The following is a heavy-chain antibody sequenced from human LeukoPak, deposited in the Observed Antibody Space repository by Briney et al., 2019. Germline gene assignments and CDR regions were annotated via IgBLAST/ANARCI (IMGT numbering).Heavy chain of an antibody. CDR3: ARGLAVYDYVWGSYRYTEKSDY. CDR2: INPNSGGT. Sequence: ASVKVSCKASGYTFTGYYMHWVRQAPGQGLEWMGWINPNSGGTNYAQKFQGRVTMTRDTSISAAYMELSRLRSDDTAVYYCARGLAVYDYVWGSYRYTEKSDYWGQGTLVTVSS. J-gene: IGHJ4*02. V-gene: IGHV1-2*02. D-gene: IGHD3-16*02. CDR1: GYTFTGYY.